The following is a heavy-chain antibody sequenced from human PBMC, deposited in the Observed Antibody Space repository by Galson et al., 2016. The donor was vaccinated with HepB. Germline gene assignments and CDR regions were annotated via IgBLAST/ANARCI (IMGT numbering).Heavy chain of an antibody. Sequence: SLRLSCAASGFTFSSYTMNWVRQAPGKGLEWVSYISSSSSSIYYADSVKSRFTISRGNAKNSLYMQMNSLRDEDTAVYSCATQYCSGGSCYSAAPGYWYFDLWGRGTLVTVSS. CDR1: GFTFSSYT. J-gene: IGHJ2*01. D-gene: IGHD2-15*01. CDR3: ATQYCSGGSCYSAAPGYWYFDL. CDR2: ISSSSSSI. V-gene: IGHV3-48*02.